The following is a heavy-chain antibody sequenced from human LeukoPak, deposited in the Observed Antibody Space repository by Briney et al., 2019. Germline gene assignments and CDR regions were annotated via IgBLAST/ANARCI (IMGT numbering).Heavy chain of an antibody. V-gene: IGHV1-24*01. CDR1: GYTLTELS. J-gene: IGHJ5*02. Sequence: ASVKVSCKVSGYTLTELSMHWVRQAPGKGLEWMGGFDPEDGETIYAQKFQGRVTMTEDTSTDTAYMELSSLRSEDTAVYCCATGYCSGGSCYWFDPWGQGTLVTVSS. CDR2: FDPEDGET. CDR3: ATGYCSGGSCYWFDP. D-gene: IGHD2-15*01.